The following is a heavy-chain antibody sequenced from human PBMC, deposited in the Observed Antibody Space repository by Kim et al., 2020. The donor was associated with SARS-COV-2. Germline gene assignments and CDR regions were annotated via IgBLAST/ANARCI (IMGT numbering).Heavy chain of an antibody. CDR3: ASDSSGIGYAFDI. J-gene: IGHJ3*02. Sequence: YAQKFQGRVTMTRETSISTAYMELSRLRSDDTAVYYCASDSSGIGYAFDIWGQGTMVTVSS. V-gene: IGHV1-2*02. D-gene: IGHD3-10*01.